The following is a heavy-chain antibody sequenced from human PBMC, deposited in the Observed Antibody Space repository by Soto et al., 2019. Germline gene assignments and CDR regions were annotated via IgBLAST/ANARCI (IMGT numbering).Heavy chain of an antibody. J-gene: IGHJ4*02. CDR2: VSASGLNT. Sequence: GGSLRLSCAASGFTFSTYAMAWVRQAPGKGLEWVSGVSASGLNTDYADPVKGRFYISRDNSKNTLYLQMNSLRAEDTAVYYCARYGLVPAPNEQSWGQGTLVTVSS. CDR3: ARYGLVPAPNEQS. CDR1: GFTFSTYA. D-gene: IGHD2-2*01. V-gene: IGHV3-23*01.